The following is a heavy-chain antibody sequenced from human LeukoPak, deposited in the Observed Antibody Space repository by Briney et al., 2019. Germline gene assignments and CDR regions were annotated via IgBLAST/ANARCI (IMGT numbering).Heavy chain of an antibody. CDR3: TRQSGTVTPIDY. Sequence: SETLSLTCGVSSGSLSGYSWGWIRQPPGKGLEWVGEISHSGITNYNASLKSRVTISLKKSESQFSLTLSSVTAAGTAVYYCTRQSGTVTPIDYWSQGTLVTVSS. CDR1: SGSLSGYS. D-gene: IGHD4-17*01. CDR2: ISHSGIT. V-gene: IGHV4-34*01. J-gene: IGHJ4*02.